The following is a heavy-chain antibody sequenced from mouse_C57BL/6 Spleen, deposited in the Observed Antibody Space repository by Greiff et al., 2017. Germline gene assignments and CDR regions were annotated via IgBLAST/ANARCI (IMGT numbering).Heavy chain of an antibody. D-gene: IGHD1-1*01. CDR3: ARSFITTVVASFDY. Sequence: QVQLQQSGAELVKPGASVKISCKASGYAFSSYWMNWVKQRPGKGLEWIGQIYPGDGDTNYNGKFKGKATLTADKSSSTAYMQLSCLTSEDSAVYFCARSFITTVVASFDYWGQGTTLTVSS. CDR1: GYAFSSYW. J-gene: IGHJ2*01. V-gene: IGHV1-80*01. CDR2: IYPGDGDT.